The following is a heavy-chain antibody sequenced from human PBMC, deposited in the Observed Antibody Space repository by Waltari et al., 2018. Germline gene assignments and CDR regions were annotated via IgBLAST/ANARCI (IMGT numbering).Heavy chain of an antibody. CDR2: IIPILRTS. Sequence: QVQLLQSGAEVKKPGSSVKVSCKTSGGTFSTYSFSWVRQAPGQGPQWMGGIIPILRTSSYPQNPKGRVTIHADDATITTYMELHSLTSEETVMYYCTTDLSGYQKYFCASWGQRTLVTVSS. V-gene: IGHV1-69*01. CDR3: TTDLSGYQKYFCAS. CDR1: GGTFSTYS. J-gene: IGHJ4*02. D-gene: IGHD5-12*01.